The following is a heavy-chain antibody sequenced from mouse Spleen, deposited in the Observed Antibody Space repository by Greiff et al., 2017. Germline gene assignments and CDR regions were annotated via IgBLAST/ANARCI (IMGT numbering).Heavy chain of an antibody. CDR1: GFTFSSYA. Sequence: DVKLVESGGGLVKLGGSLKLSCAASGFTFSSYAMPWVRQTPEKRLEWVATISSGGGNTYYPDSVKGRFTISRDNAKNTLYLQMSSLKSEDTAMYYCARQYGYYVAWFAYWGQGTLGTVSA. CDR2: ISSGGGNT. V-gene: IGHV5-9*04. CDR3: ARQYGYYVAWFAY. J-gene: IGHJ3*01. D-gene: IGHD2-3*01.